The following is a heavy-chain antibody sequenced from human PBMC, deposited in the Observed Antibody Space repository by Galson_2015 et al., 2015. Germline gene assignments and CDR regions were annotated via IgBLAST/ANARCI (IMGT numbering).Heavy chain of an antibody. CDR3: ARRLSLVSYWFDP. CDR1: GFTFSRYA. CDR2: VYYDGSNK. Sequence: SMRLPCAASGFTFSRYAPHWVRQAPGKGLAWVAVVYYDGSNKYYADSVKGRFPISRDNSKNTLFLQMNSPRAEDSAVYYCARRLSLVSYWFDPWGQGTLVTVSS. J-gene: IGHJ5*02. V-gene: IGHV3-30-3*01. D-gene: IGHD4-23*01.